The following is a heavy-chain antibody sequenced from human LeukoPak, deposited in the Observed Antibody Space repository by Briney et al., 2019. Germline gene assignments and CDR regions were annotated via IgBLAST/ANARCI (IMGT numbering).Heavy chain of an antibody. J-gene: IGHJ4*02. CDR3: ARPSGWYGGPIDY. CDR1: GGSISSYY. Sequence: PSETLSLTCTVSGGSISSYYWSWIRQPPGKGLEWIGYIYYSGSTKYNPSLKSRVTISVDTSKNQFSLKLSSVTAADTAVYYCARPSGWYGGPIDYWGQGTLVTVSS. V-gene: IGHV4-59*08. CDR2: IYYSGST. D-gene: IGHD6-19*01.